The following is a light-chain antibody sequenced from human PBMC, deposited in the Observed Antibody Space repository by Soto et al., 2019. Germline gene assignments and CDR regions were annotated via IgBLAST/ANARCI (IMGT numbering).Light chain of an antibody. CDR1: QSLLHSNGYNY. CDR2: LGS. CDR3: MQALQTPIT. J-gene: IGKJ5*01. V-gene: IGKV2-28*01. Sequence: LSLPVTPGEPASISCRSSQSLLHSNGYNYLDWYLQKPGQSPQLLIYLGSNRASGVPDRFSGSGSGTDFTLKISRVEAEDVGVYYCMQALQTPITVGQGTRLEIK.